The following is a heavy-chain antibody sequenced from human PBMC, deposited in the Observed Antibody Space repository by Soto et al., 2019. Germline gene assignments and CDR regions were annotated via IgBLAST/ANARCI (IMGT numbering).Heavy chain of an antibody. CDR2: ISSSGSTI. D-gene: IGHD6-13*01. CDR1: GFTFSSYE. CDR3: ARDRSPQAAADAFDI. V-gene: IGHV3-48*03. J-gene: IGHJ3*02. Sequence: GGSLRLSCAASGFTFSSYEMNWVRQAPGKGLEWVSYISSSGSTIYYADSVKGRFTISRDNAKNSLYLQMNSLRAEDTAVYYCARDRSPQAAADAFDIWGQGTMVTVSS.